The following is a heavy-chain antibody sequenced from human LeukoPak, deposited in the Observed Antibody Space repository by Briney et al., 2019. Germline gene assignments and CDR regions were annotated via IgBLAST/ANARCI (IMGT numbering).Heavy chain of an antibody. CDR1: GFTFSRYT. CDR2: ISSSSTTK. V-gene: IGHV3-48*01. D-gene: IGHD1-26*01. J-gene: IGHJ4*02. Sequence: PGGSLRLSRAASGFTFSRYTMNWVRQAPGQGLEWISDISSSSTTKHYANSVKGRFTISRDNAKNSLYLQMNNLRAEDTAVYYCARDPREWGLPYFDCWGQGTLVTVSS. CDR3: ARDPREWGLPYFDC.